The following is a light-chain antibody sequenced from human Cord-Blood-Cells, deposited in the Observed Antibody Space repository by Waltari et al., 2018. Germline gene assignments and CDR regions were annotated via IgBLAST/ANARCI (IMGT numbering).Light chain of an antibody. CDR1: QSVSSN. V-gene: IGKV3-15*01. CDR3: QQYNNWPPYT. J-gene: IGKJ2*01. CDR2: GAS. Sequence: EIVMTQSPATLSVSPGERATPSCRASQSVSSNLAWYQQKPGQAPSLLIYGASTRATGIPARFSGSGSGTAFTLTISSLQSEDFAVYYCQQYNNWPPYTFGQGTKLEIK.